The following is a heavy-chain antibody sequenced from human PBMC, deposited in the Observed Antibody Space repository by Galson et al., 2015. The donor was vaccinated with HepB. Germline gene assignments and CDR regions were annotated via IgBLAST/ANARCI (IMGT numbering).Heavy chain of an antibody. CDR3: ARGGQYGDYGLDV. Sequence: SLRLSCAASGFTFSSYDMHWVRQATGKGLEWVSAMNTAGDTYYPGSVKGRFTMSRENGKNSVYLQMNSLRAGDTAVYYCARGGQYGDYGLDVWGQGTTVTVSS. V-gene: IGHV3-13*01. D-gene: IGHD4/OR15-4a*01. CDR1: GFTFSSYD. CDR2: MNTAGDT. J-gene: IGHJ6*02.